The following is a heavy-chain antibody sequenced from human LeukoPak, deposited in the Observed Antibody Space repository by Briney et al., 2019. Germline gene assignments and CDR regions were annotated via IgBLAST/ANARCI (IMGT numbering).Heavy chain of an antibody. Sequence: GASVKVSCKASGYTFTGYYMHWVRQAPGQGLEWMGWINPNSGGTNYAQKFQGRVTMTRDTSISTAYMELSRLRSDDTAVYYWARGKLYCSSTSCDYWGQGTLVTVSS. CDR2: INPNSGGT. J-gene: IGHJ4*02. D-gene: IGHD2-2*01. CDR3: ARGKLYCSSTSCDY. CDR1: GYTFTGYY. V-gene: IGHV1-2*02.